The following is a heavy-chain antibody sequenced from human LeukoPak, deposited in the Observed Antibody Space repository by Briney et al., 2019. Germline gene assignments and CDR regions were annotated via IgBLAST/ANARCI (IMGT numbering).Heavy chain of an antibody. CDR3: ARDCSSTSCYTGMDWFDP. J-gene: IGHJ5*02. V-gene: IGHV4-38-2*02. D-gene: IGHD2-2*02. CDR1: GDSISSGYY. CDR2: IYHSGST. Sequence: SETLSLTCTVSGDSISSGYYWGWIGQPPGKGLEWIGSIYHSGSTYYNPSLKSRVTISVDTSKNQFSLKLSSVTATDTAVYYCARDCSSTSCYTGMDWFDPWGQGTLVTVSS.